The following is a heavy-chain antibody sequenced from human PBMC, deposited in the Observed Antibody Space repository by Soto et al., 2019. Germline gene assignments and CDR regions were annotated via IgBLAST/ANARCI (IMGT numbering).Heavy chain of an antibody. Sequence: SETLSLTCTVSGGSINSYFWSWIRQSPGKGLEWIGHIYYSGSTSYSPSLKSRVSISVDTSKNQFSLEVHSVTAADTAVYYCARAGPNTVQFVYWRPGTLVTVSS. CDR2: IYYSGST. D-gene: IGHD4-17*01. CDR3: ARAGPNTVQFVY. CDR1: GGSINSYF. V-gene: IGHV4-59*01. J-gene: IGHJ4*02.